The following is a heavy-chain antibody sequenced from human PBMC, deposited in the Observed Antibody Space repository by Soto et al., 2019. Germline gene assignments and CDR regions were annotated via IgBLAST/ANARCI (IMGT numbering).Heavy chain of an antibody. CDR1: GYTFTGYY. V-gene: IGHV1-2*02. J-gene: IGHJ6*02. Sequence: ASVKVSCKASGYTFTGYYMHWARQAPGQGLEWMGWINPNSGGTNYAQKFQGRVTMTRDTSISTAYMELSRLRSDDTAVYYCARDMAHSPYYYGMDVWGQGTTVTGSS. CDR2: INPNSGGT. CDR3: ARDMAHSPYYYGMDV.